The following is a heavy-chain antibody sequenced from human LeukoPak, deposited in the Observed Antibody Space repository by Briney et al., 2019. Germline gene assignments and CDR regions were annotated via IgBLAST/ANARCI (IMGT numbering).Heavy chain of an antibody. CDR2: VLYYGSIT. CDR3: ARDRVPSEYYFDY. J-gene: IGHJ4*02. V-gene: IGHV3-33*01. Sequence: GNSLRLSCAASGFTFSNYGMHWVRQAPGRGLEWVAAVLYYGSITYYADSVKGRFTISRDNSKNTLYLQMNTLRAGDTAVYYCARDRVPSEYYFDYWGQGTLVTVSS. D-gene: IGHD6-19*01. CDR1: GFTFSNYG.